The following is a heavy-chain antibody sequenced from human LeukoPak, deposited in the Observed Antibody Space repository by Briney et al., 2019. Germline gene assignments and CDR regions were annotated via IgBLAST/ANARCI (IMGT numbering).Heavy chain of an antibody. Sequence: SVKVSCKASGYTFTSYYMHWVRQAPGQGLEWMGGIMPISGTANYAQKFQGRVTITADKPTNTAYMGLSSLRSEDTAVYYCASGRTDIVVVPATLRNYYFDYWGQGTLVTVSS. D-gene: IGHD2-2*01. CDR3: ASGRTDIVVVPATLRNYYFDY. CDR1: GYTFTSYY. J-gene: IGHJ4*02. CDR2: IMPISGTA. V-gene: IGHV1-69*06.